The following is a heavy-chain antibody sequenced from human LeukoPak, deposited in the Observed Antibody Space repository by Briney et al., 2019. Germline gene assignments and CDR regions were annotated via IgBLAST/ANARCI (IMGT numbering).Heavy chain of an antibody. CDR2: IKSDGSGA. CDR3: AGDKTTGGWYEFDY. D-gene: IGHD6-19*01. V-gene: IGHV3-74*03. CDR1: GFTFSSSW. Sequence: GSLRLSCAASGFTFSSSWMHWVRQAPGKGLVWVSRIKSDGSGATYADSVKGRFTISRDTSKNTVSLQMNSLRAEDTAVYYCAGDKTTGGWYEFDYWGQGTLVTVSS. J-gene: IGHJ4*02.